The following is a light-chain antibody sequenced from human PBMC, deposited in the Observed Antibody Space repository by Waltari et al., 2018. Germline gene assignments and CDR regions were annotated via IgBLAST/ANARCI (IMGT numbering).Light chain of an antibody. CDR1: EGLRSW. J-gene: IGKJ2*03. Sequence: DIQMTQSPSSLSASVGARVTISCRASEGLRSWLAWYQHKPGKAPKLLIYKTSTLQSGVPSRFSGSGSGADFTLTIASLQPEDFATYHCQQYKTLPYSFGPGTTVEIK. CDR3: QQYKTLPYS. V-gene: IGKV1-5*03. CDR2: KTS.